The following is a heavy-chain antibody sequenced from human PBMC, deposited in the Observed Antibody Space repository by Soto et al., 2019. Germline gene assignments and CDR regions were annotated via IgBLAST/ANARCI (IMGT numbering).Heavy chain of an antibody. Sequence: GWSLRLSCASSVFTFISYAMSWVRQAPGKGLEWVSAISGSGGSTYYADSVKGRFTISRDNSKNTLYLQMNSLRAEDTAVYYCAKGGSGYHMYYFDYWGQGTLVTVSS. CDR3: AKGGSGYHMYYFDY. D-gene: IGHD3-22*01. CDR1: VFTFISYA. V-gene: IGHV3-23*01. J-gene: IGHJ4*02. CDR2: ISGSGGST.